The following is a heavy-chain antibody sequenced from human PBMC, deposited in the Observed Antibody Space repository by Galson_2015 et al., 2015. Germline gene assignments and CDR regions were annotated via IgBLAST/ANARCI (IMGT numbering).Heavy chain of an antibody. Sequence: SLRLSCAASGSTVSSNYMSWVRQAPGKGLEWVSVIYIGGGTYYADSVKGRFTVSRDNSKNTLYLQMNSLRAEDTAVYYCARDSRCSGSSCYSSFDHWGQGTLVTVSS. V-gene: IGHV3-53*01. CDR3: ARDSRCSGSSCYSSFDH. D-gene: IGHD2-15*01. CDR2: IYIGGGT. CDR1: GSTVSSNY. J-gene: IGHJ4*02.